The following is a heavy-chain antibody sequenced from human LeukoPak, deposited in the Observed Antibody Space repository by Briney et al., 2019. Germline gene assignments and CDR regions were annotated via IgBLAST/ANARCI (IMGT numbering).Heavy chain of an antibody. CDR3: AKGGLYCSSITCFYYFDY. J-gene: IGHJ4*02. CDR2: ISGSGGST. CDR1: GFTFSSYA. Sequence: QPGGSLRLSCAASGFTFSSYAMSWVRQAPGKGLEWVSAISGSGGSTYYADSVKGRFTISRDNSKNMLYLQMNSLRAEDTALYYCAKGGLYCSSITCFYYFDYWGQGTLVTVSS. D-gene: IGHD2-2*01. V-gene: IGHV3-23*01.